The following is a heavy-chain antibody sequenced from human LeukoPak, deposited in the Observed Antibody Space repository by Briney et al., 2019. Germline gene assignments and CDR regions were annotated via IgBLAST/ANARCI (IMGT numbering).Heavy chain of an antibody. V-gene: IGHV1-2*02. Sequence: ASVKVSCKASGYTFTGYYMHWVRQAPGQGLEWMGWINPNSGGTNYAQKFQGRVTMTRDTSISTAYKELSRLRSDDTAVYYCAREPLGYCGSTSCWGDAFDIWGQGTMVTVSS. CDR1: GYTFTGYY. J-gene: IGHJ3*02. CDR3: AREPLGYCGSTSCWGDAFDI. CDR2: INPNSGGT. D-gene: IGHD2-2*01.